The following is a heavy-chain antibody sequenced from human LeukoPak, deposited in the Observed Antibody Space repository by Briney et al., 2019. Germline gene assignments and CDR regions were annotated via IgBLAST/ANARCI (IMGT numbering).Heavy chain of an antibody. V-gene: IGHV1-18*01. Sequence: ASVKVSCKASGYTFTSYGISWVRQAPGQGLEWMGWISAYNGNTNYAQKLQGRVTMTTDTSTSTAYMELRSLRSDDTAVYYCAREYLDLGLRYSDWSLPLDYWGQGTLVTVSS. D-gene: IGHD3-9*01. CDR2: ISAYNGNT. J-gene: IGHJ4*02. CDR1: GYTFTSYG. CDR3: AREYLDLGLRYSDWSLPLDY.